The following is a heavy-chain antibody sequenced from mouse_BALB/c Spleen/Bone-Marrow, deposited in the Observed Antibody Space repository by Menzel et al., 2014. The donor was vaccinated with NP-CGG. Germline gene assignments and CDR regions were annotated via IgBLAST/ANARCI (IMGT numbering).Heavy chain of an antibody. CDR2: IHFTGST. CDR1: GYSITSGYS. Sequence: VQLQQSGPDLVKPSQSLSLTCTVTGYSITSGYSWHWIRQFPGNKLEWMGYIHFTGSTNYIPSLESRISITRDTSKNQFFLQLNSVTTEDTATYYCARWRGATDYALDYWGQGTSVTVSS. J-gene: IGHJ4*01. V-gene: IGHV3-1*02. CDR3: ARWRGATDYALDY. D-gene: IGHD3-1*01.